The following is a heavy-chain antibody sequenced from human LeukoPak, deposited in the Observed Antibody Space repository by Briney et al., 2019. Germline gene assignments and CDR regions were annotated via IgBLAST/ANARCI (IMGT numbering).Heavy chain of an antibody. D-gene: IGHD3-16*01. Sequence: ASVKVSCKASGYTFTGHYMHWVRQAPGQGLEWMGWINPNSGGTNYAQKFQGRVTMTRDTSISTAYMELSRLRSDDTAVYYYARDIEGAMDIRDYWGQGTLVTVSS. CDR2: INPNSGGT. V-gene: IGHV1-2*02. J-gene: IGHJ4*02. CDR1: GYTFTGHY. CDR3: ARDIEGAMDIRDY.